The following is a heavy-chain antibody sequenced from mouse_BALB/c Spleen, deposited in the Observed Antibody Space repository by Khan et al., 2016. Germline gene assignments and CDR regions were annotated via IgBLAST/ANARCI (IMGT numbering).Heavy chain of an antibody. CDR3: ASSTQSFYAMDY. V-gene: IGHV1S135*01. J-gene: IGHJ4*01. Sequence: VQLQQSGPELMKPGASVKISCKASGYSFTSYYMHWVKQSHGKSLEWIGYIDPFNGGTSYNQKFKGKATLTVDKSSSTAYMHLSSLTSEYSAVYYCASSTQSFYAMDYWGQGTSVTVSS. CDR1: GYSFTSYY. D-gene: IGHD1-1*01. CDR2: IDPFNGGT.